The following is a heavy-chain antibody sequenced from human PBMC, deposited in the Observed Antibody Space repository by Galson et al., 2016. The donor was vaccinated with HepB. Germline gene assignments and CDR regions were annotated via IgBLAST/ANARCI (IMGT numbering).Heavy chain of an antibody. D-gene: IGHD2-21*02. V-gene: IGHV4-34*01. CDR1: GAPFSGYY. J-gene: IGHJ4*02. Sequence: EPLSLTCAVYGAPFSGYYCTWIRQPPGEGLEWIGEISHSGITNYNPSLNSRVTISVDTSKNQFSLKLSSVTAADTAMYYCAVTNCGGDCYSLSDWGQGTLVTVSS. CDR3: AVTNCGGDCYSLSD. CDR2: ISHSGIT.